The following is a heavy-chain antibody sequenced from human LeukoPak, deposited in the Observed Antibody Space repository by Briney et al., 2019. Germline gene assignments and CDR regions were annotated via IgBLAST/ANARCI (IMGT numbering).Heavy chain of an antibody. V-gene: IGHV4-34*01. J-gene: IGHJ3*02. CDR2: INHSGST. Sequence: SETLSLTCAVYGGSFSGYYWSWIRQPPGKGLEWIGEINHSGSTNYNPSLKSRVTTSVDTSKNQLSLKLSSVTAADTAVYYCARGVVVTYDAFDIWGQGTMVTVSS. D-gene: IGHD3-22*01. CDR1: GGSFSGYY. CDR3: ARGVVVTYDAFDI.